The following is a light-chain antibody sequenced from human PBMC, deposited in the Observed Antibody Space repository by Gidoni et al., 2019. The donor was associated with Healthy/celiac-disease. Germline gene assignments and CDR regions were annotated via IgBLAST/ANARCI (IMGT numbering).Light chain of an antibody. CDR1: SSDVGGYNY. CDR3: SSYTSSSTLV. V-gene: IGLV2-14*01. CDR2: EVS. Sequence: QSALTQPVPVSGSPGQSITISCTGTSSDVGGYNYVSWYHQHPGKAPKLMIYEVSNRPSGVSNRFSGSKSGNTASLTISGLQAEDEADYYCSSYTSSSTLVFGGGTKLTVL. J-gene: IGLJ2*01.